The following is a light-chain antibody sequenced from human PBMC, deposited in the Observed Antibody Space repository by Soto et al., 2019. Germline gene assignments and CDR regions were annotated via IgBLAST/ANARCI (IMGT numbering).Light chain of an antibody. Sequence: DIQMTQSPSSLSASVGDRVTITCRASQSISNYLIWYQQKPGKAPKLLIYSASNLQSGVPSRFSGSGSVTDFTLTITSLQPEDFATYYCLQTYSTPLTFGGGTNVEIK. J-gene: IGKJ4*01. CDR3: LQTYSTPLT. V-gene: IGKV1-39*01. CDR2: SAS. CDR1: QSISNY.